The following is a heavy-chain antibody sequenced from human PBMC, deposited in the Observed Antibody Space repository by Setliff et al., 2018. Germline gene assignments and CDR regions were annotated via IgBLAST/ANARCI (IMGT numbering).Heavy chain of an antibody. V-gene: IGHV1-2*02. CDR3: AKGGGSYCADSGCPPYLFDP. D-gene: IGHD3-22*01. CDR1: GYTFTRHY. Sequence: ASVKVSCKASGYTFTRHYINWVRLAPGQGLEWMGWIKPNGDDTQYAQKFRGRVTMTRDTSINTAYLDLRSLSSDDTAIYYCAKGGGSYCADSGCPPYLFDPWGQGTLVTVSS. CDR2: IKPNGDDT. J-gene: IGHJ5*02.